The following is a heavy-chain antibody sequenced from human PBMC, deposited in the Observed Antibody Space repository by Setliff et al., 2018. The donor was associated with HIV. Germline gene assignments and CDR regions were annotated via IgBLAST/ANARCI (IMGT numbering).Heavy chain of an antibody. D-gene: IGHD6-13*01. J-gene: IGHJ4*02. Sequence: SETLSLTCTVSGGSIRSHYWSWIRQPPGKRLEWIGYIHHSGGTQYNPSLMSRLTMSVDSSKNQFSLSLSSVTAADTAVYYCARLPDINSWPFDYWARGTLVTVSS. CDR1: GGSIRSHY. V-gene: IGHV4-59*11. CDR3: ARLPDINSWPFDY. CDR2: IHHSGGT.